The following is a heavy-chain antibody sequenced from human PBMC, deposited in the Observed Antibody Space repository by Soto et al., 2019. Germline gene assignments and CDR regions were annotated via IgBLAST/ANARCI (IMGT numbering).Heavy chain of an antibody. CDR1: GFIFSNYA. J-gene: IGHJ4*02. V-gene: IGHV3-23*01. D-gene: IGHD2-15*01. Sequence: EVQLLESGGGLVQPGGSLRLSCAPSGFIFSNYAMSWVRQARGKGLEWVSAISGSGADTYYTESVKGRFTISRDNFKNTLYLQMNSLRAEDTAVYYCAKDTGRGGGSVFDYWGQGTLDTVSS. CDR3: AKDTGRGGGSVFDY. CDR2: ISGSGADT.